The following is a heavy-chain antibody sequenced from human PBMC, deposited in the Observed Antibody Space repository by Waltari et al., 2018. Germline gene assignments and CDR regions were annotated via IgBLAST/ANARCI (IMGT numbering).Heavy chain of an antibody. J-gene: IGHJ3*02. CDR3: AREPTGRYDAFDI. CDR2: INSGSSSI. Sequence: EVQLVESGGGLVQPGGSLRLSCEASGFTLGPYSMNRVRQAPGKGLEWVSYINSGSSSIYYADSVKGRFTISRDNAKNSLYLQMNSLRAEDTAVYYCAREPTGRYDAFDIWGQGTVVTVSS. CDR1: GFTLGPYS. V-gene: IGHV3-48*04. D-gene: IGHD1-26*01.